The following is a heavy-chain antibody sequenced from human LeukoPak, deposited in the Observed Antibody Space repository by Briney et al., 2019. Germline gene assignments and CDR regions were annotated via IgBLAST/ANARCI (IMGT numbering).Heavy chain of an antibody. D-gene: IGHD3-10*01. V-gene: IGHV3-48*04. CDR2: ISSSSSTI. CDR1: GFTFSSYA. CDR3: ARDMVRGVIIGYYYGMDV. Sequence: GGSLRLSCAASGFTFSSYAMNWVRQAPGKGLEWVSYISSSSSTIYYADSVKGRFTISRDNAKNSLYLQMNSLRAEDTAVYYCARDMVRGVIIGYYYGMDVWGQGTTVTVSS. J-gene: IGHJ6*02.